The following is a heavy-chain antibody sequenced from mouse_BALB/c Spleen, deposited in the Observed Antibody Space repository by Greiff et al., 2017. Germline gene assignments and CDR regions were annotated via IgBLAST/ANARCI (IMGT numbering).Heavy chain of an antibody. Sequence: EVQLVESGGGLVKPGGSLKLSCAASGFAFSSYDMSWVRQTPEKRLEWVAYISSGGGSTYYPDTVKGRFTISRDNAKNTLYLQMSSLKSEDTAMYYCARQIYYGYDGYAMDYWGQGTSVTVSS. D-gene: IGHD2-2*01. CDR1: GFAFSSYD. CDR3: ARQIYYGYDGYAMDY. V-gene: IGHV5-12-1*01. J-gene: IGHJ4*01. CDR2: ISSGGGST.